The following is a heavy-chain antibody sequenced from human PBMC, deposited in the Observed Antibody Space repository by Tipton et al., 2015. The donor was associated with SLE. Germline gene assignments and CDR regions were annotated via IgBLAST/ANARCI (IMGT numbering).Heavy chain of an antibody. J-gene: IGHJ4*02. V-gene: IGHV4-59*12. D-gene: IGHD1-14*01. CDR1: GTSLSSYY. Sequence: TLSLTCTVSGTSLSSYYWSWIRQSPGKGLEWLGYIYHTGSTYYNPSLESGLTISLDTSKNQFSLRLTSMTPADTALYYCSRARRTTSSHFDYWGQGTLVTVSS. CDR2: IYHTGST. CDR3: SRARRTTSSHFDY.